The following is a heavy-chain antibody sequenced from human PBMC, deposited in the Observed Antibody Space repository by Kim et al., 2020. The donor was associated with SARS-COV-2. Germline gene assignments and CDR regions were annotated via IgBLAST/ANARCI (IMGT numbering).Heavy chain of an antibody. V-gene: IGHV3-48*03. CDR3: ALIMPRENSFHI. CDR2: IANTGDTA. D-gene: IGHD2-2*01. J-gene: IGHJ3*02. CDR1: TFAFSIFE. Sequence: GGSLRLSCAASTFAFSIFEMNWLRQVPGKGLEWLSYIANTGDTAYYAESIEGRFTISRDNANNSLFLQMDSLRVEDTAVYYCALIMPRENSFHIWGQGTVVTVST.